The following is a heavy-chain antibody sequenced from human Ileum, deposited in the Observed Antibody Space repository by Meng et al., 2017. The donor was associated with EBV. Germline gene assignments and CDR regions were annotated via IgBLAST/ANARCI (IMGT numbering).Heavy chain of an antibody. J-gene: IGHJ2*01. Sequence: VHQKGWCPGLVKPSRTLPLTWPASGGSISSSTSYWSWIRQPPGKGLEWSGHIYNSGSTYYNPSLKSRITISVDTSKNQFSLKLSSVTAADTAVYYCARGQKGYFDLWGRGTLVTVSS. V-gene: IGHV4-30-4*01. CDR3: ARGQKGYFDL. CDR1: GGSISSSTSY. CDR2: IYNSGST.